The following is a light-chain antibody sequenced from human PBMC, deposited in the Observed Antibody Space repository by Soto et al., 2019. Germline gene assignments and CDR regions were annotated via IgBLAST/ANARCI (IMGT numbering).Light chain of an antibody. CDR1: QFVSSS. Sequence: DIVVTQSPATLSSSPGERVTLSCRASQFVSSSLAWYQRKPGQAPRLLIYDTSTRAPGISARFSGSGSGTEYSLTIISLQSADFAVYYCQEYSKWPPGMFGPGTTVDIK. CDR3: QEYSKWPPGM. V-gene: IGKV3-15*01. CDR2: DTS. J-gene: IGKJ1*01.